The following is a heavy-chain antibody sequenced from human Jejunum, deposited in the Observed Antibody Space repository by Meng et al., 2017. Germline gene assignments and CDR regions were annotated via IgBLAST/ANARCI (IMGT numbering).Heavy chain of an antibody. CDR1: GGSFSDHY. J-gene: IGHJ4*02. CDR2: IHPSGRT. V-gene: IGHV4-34*01. D-gene: IGHD3-9*01. CDR3: ARGDDWAKSGNF. Sequence: GQLRQGAAGLLKPSETLSLTCAVYGGSFSDHYLTWIRQPPGKGLEWIGEIHPSGRTYYSPSLQSRVTITLDTSKNQFSLTLNSVTAADTAVYYGARGDDWAKSGNFWGQGTLVTVSS.